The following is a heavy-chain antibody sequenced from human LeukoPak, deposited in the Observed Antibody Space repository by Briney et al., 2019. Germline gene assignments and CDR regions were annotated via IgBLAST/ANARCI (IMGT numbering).Heavy chain of an antibody. CDR1: GDSISSRSYY. J-gene: IGHJ5*02. CDR2: IYHSGST. V-gene: IGHV4-39*07. CDR3: AAGLDFWSGVPNGT. D-gene: IGHD3-3*01. Sequence: SETLSLTCTVSGDSISSRSYYWGWIRQPPGKGLEWIGCIYHSGSTYYNPSLKSRVTISVDTSKNQFSLNVSSVTAADTAVYYCAAGLDFWSGVPNGTWGQGTLVTVAS.